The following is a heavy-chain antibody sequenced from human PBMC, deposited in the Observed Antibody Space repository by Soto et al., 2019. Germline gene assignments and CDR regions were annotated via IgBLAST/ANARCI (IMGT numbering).Heavy chain of an antibody. Sequence: QVQLVQSGAEVKEPGASVRVSCKASGYTFTSYDINWVRQATGQGLEWMGWMNPESRNTGYAQKFQGRVTMTRHTSISTAYMELTSLRSEDTAVYYCARFVRHQLPTIDFWGQGTLVTVSS. V-gene: IGHV1-8*01. CDR3: ARFVRHQLPTIDF. J-gene: IGHJ4*02. CDR2: MNPESRNT. D-gene: IGHD2-2*01. CDR1: GYTFTSYD.